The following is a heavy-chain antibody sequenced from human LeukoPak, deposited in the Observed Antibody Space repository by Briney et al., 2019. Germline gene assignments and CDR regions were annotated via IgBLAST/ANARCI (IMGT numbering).Heavy chain of an antibody. CDR1: GYTFTGYY. D-gene: IGHD3-22*01. Sequence: ASVRVSCMASGYTFTGYYMHWVRQAPGKGLEWMGWIHPNSSGTNYAQKFHGRVTITRDTSISTAYMELSRLRSDDTDVYYCARGYYDSSGYRPLFDYWGQGTLVTVSS. V-gene: IGHV1-2*02. J-gene: IGHJ4*02. CDR2: IHPNSSGT. CDR3: ARGYYDSSGYRPLFDY.